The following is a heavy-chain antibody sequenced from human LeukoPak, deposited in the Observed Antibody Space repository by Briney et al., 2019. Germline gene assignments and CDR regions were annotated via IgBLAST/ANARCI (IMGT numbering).Heavy chain of an antibody. CDR2: ISGSGAST. CDR1: GFTFSNYA. CDR3: ARDASTSCYSAMDY. V-gene: IGHV3-23*01. J-gene: IGHJ4*02. D-gene: IGHD2-15*01. Sequence: GGSLRLSCSASGFTFSNYAMTWVRQAPGKGLEWVSVISGSGASTFYADSVKGRFTISRDDSKNTLYLQMNSLRAEDTAMYYCARDASTSCYSAMDYWGQGTLVTVS.